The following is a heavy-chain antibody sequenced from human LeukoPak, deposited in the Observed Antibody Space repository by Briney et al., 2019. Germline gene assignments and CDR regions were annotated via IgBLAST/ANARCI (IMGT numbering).Heavy chain of an antibody. CDR2: IYYSGST. J-gene: IGHJ4*02. CDR1: GGSISSSSYY. Sequence: SETLSLTCTVPGGSISSSSYYWGWIRQPPGKGLEWIGSIYYSGSTYYNPSLKSRVTISVDTSKNQFSLKLSSVTAADTAVYYCARYYDSSFDYWGQGTLVTVSS. CDR3: ARYYDSSFDY. V-gene: IGHV4-39*01. D-gene: IGHD3-22*01.